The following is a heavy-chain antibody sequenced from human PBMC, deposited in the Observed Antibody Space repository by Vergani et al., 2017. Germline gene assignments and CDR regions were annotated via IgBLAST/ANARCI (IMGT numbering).Heavy chain of an antibody. V-gene: IGHV1-18*04. CDR3: AREPAVVGASKSHYFDY. CDR1: GYTFSSYG. Sequence: QVQLVQSGAEVKKPGASVKVSCKASGYTFSSYGIRWVRQAPGQGLEWMGWISAYNGNTNYAQKVQGRVTMTTDTSTSTAYMELRSLRSDDTAVYYCAREPAVVGASKSHYFDYWGQGTLVTVSS. J-gene: IGHJ4*02. D-gene: IGHD1-26*01. CDR2: ISAYNGNT.